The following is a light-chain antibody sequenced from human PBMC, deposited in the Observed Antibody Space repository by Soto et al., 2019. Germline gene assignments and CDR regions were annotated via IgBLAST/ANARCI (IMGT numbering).Light chain of an antibody. V-gene: IGKV3-15*01. CDR1: QNIYSY. CDR2: GAS. J-gene: IGKJ1*01. Sequence: LAPGERATLSCRASQNIYSYVAWYQQKPGQAPSLLIFGASTRAAGIPARFSGSGSGTDFTLTISSLQSEDFAVYYCHQYDNWPKTFGQGTKVDIK. CDR3: HQYDNWPKT.